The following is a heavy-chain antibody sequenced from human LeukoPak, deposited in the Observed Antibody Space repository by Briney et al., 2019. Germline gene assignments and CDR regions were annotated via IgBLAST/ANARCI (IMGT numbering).Heavy chain of an antibody. CDR3: AKGYSYGDY. Sequence: GGSLRLSCAASGFTFSNYAMHWVRQAPGKGLEYVSAISSTGDITYYANSVKGRFTISRDNSKNTLYLQMGSLRAEDMAVYYCAKGYSYGDYWGQGTLVTVSS. J-gene: IGHJ4*02. CDR1: GFTFSNYA. V-gene: IGHV3-64*01. D-gene: IGHD5-18*01. CDR2: ISSTGDIT.